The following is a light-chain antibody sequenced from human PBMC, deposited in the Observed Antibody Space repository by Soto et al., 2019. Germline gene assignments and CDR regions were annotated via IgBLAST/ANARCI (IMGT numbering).Light chain of an antibody. CDR3: QQYNSWPLT. CDR2: GAS. V-gene: IGKV3-15*01. CDR1: QSISTK. J-gene: IGKJ4*01. Sequence: EIVMTQSPATLSMYPGERATLSCRASQSISTKVAWYQQKPGQAPRLLIYGASTRATGVPARFSGSGSGTEFTLSISSLQSEHFAVYYCQQYNSWPLTFGGGTKVDI.